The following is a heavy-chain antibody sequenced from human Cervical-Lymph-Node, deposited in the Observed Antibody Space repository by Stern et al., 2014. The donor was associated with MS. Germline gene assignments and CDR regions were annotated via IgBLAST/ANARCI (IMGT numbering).Heavy chain of an antibody. Sequence: VQLVESGGGLVTPGGSLRLSCVASGFNFSPYIMNWVRPAPGKGLEWVSSITRSGKNIHYADSVKGRFTVSRDNGKNSLYLEMSSLRVEDTAVYFCATLPIPIYYNGMDVWGQGTSVTVSS. J-gene: IGHJ6*02. CDR1: GFNFSPYI. CDR3: ATLPIPIYYNGMDV. CDR2: ITRSGKNI. V-gene: IGHV3-21*06.